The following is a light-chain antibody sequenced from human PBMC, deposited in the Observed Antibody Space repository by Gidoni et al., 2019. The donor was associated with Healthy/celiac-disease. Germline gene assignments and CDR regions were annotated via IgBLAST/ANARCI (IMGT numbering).Light chain of an antibody. V-gene: IGLV2-23*03. J-gene: IGLJ2*01. CDR1: SSDVGSYNL. CDR3: CSYAGSSTFV. CDR2: EGS. Sequence: QSALTQPASVSGSPGQSITISCTGTSSDVGSYNLVSWYQKQPGKAPNLMIYEGSKRPSGVSNRFSGSKSGNTASLTISGLQAEDEADYYCCSYAGSSTFVFGGGTKLTVL.